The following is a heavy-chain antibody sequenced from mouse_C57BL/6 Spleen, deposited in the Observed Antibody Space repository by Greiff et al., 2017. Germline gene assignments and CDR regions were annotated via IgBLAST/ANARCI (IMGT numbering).Heavy chain of an antibody. CDR3: ARSDDYDMYFEV. CDR2: FDPNSGGT. D-gene: IGHD2-4*01. V-gene: IGHV1-72*01. J-gene: IGHJ1*03. CDR1: GYTFTSYW. Sequence: VQLQQPGAELVKPGASVKLSCKASGYTFTSYWMHWVKQRPGRGLAWIGRFDPNSGGTKYNEKFKSKATLTVYKPSSTAYMQLSSLTSEDSAVYYCARSDDYDMYFEVWGTGTTVTVSS.